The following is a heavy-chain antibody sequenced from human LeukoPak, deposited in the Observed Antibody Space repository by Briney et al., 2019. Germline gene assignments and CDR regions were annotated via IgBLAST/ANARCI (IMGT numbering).Heavy chain of an antibody. CDR3: ARLSSDYYDSSGYYAGDY. CDR1: GGYISDYY. D-gene: IGHD3-22*01. V-gene: IGHV4-59*08. Sequence: PSDTLSLTCTVSGGYISDYYWSWIRQPPGKGLEWIGYNYYSGSTTYNPSLKSRVTISVDTSKSQFSLKLTSVTAADTAVYYCARLSSDYYDSSGYYAGDYWGQGTLVTVSS. CDR2: NYYSGST. J-gene: IGHJ4*02.